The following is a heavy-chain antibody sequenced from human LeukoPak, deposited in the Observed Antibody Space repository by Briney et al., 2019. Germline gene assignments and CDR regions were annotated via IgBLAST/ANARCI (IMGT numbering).Heavy chain of an antibody. V-gene: IGHV5-10-1*01. D-gene: IGHD2-2*01. CDR1: GYTFSNYW. CDR3: ARGGAVERYCSSTSCYWVDAFDI. J-gene: IGHJ3*02. Sequence: GESLKISCKGSGYTFSNYWISWVRQMPGKGLEWMARIDPSDAYTTYSPSFQGHVTISADKSISTAYLQWSSLKASDTAMYYCARGGAVERYCSSTSCYWVDAFDIWGQGTMVTVSS. CDR2: IDPSDAYT.